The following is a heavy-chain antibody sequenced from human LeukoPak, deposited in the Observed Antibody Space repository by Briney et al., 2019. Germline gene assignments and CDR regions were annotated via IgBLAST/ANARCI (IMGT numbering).Heavy chain of an antibody. CDR1: GFTFSSYS. CDR3: AKDRGYSGYDPWFDP. D-gene: IGHD5-12*01. CDR2: ISGGGGTT. Sequence: GGSLRLSCAASGFTFSSYSMSWVRQAPGKGLEWVSVISGGGGTTYYADSVKGRLTISRDNSKNTLYLQMNSLRAEDTAVYYCAKDRGYSGYDPWFDPWGQGTLVTVSS. V-gene: IGHV3-23*01. J-gene: IGHJ5*02.